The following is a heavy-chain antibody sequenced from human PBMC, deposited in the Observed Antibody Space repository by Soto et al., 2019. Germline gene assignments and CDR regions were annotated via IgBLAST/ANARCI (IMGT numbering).Heavy chain of an antibody. Sequence: ASVKVSCQVSGYTLTELSMHWVRQAPGKGLEWMGGFDPEDGETIYAQKFQGRVTMTEDTSTDTAYMELSSLRSEDTAVYYCATGHLRRFLMDVWGQGTTVTVSS. CDR3: ATGHLRRFLMDV. D-gene: IGHD3-3*01. V-gene: IGHV1-24*01. J-gene: IGHJ6*02. CDR1: GYTLTELS. CDR2: FDPEDGET.